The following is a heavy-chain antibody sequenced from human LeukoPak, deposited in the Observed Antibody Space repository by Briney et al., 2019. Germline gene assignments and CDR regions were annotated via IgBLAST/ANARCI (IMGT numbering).Heavy chain of an antibody. CDR1: GFTFD. CDR3: GKRSASIRGRGNY. J-gene: IGHJ4*02. V-gene: IGHV3-23*01. CDR2: ISAGGNIT. Sequence: RGSLRLSCAASGFTFDMGSIRQAPAKDQEWVSVISAGGNITFYANSVSGRLTISRDKSTNAVDLQMNSLRAEDTAVYYCGKRSASIRGRGNYWGQGALVTVSS. D-gene: IGHD1-26*01.